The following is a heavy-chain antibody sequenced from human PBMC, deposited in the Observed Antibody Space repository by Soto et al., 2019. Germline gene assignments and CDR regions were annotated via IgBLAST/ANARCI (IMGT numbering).Heavy chain of an antibody. V-gene: IGHV3-30-3*01. CDR1: GFSFPDHA. CDR3: ARDNRRTGIGAEIDL. Sequence: GGALRLSCAASGFSFPDHAMHWVRRAPGKGLEWVALVAHDGTSKYYAGSVKGRFTISSDKSSNTLFLQMDSLDTEDTAVYYCARDNRRTGIGAEIDLWGRGTLVPVSS. CDR2: VAHDGTSK. D-gene: IGHD1-1*01. J-gene: IGHJ5*02.